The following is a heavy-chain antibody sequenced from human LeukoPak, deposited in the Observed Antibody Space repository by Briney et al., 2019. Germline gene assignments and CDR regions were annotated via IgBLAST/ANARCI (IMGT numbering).Heavy chain of an antibody. CDR1: GGSFSGYY. CDR2: INHSGST. V-gene: IGHV4-34*01. D-gene: IGHD4-23*01. CDR3: ARREPHGDYGGKIRYYYYMDV. Sequence: PSETLSLTCAVYGGSFSGYYWSWIRQPPGKGLEWIGEINHSGSTNYNPSLKSRVTISVDTSKNQFSLKLSSLTAADTAMYYCARREPHGDYGGKIRYYYYMDVWGKGTTITISS. J-gene: IGHJ6*03.